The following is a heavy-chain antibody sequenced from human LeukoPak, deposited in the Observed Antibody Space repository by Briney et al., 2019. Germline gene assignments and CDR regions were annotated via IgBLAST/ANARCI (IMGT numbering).Heavy chain of an antibody. V-gene: IGHV3-74*01. Sequence: GGSLRLSCAASGFTFSTYWMNWVRQAPGKGLVWVSRVNNGGSSTSYADSVKGRFTISRDNTKHTLYLQMNSLRAEDTAVYYCARDLNDLLQNYRSTWYPADYWGQGTLVTVSS. J-gene: IGHJ4*02. D-gene: IGHD6-13*01. CDR1: GFTFSTYW. CDR3: ARDLNDLLQNYRSTWYPADY. CDR2: VNNGGSST.